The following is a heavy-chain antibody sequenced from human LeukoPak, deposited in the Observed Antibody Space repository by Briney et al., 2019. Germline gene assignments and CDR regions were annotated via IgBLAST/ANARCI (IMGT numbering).Heavy chain of an antibody. D-gene: IGHD2-21*02. V-gene: IGHV4-39*07. CDR3: ARDPRDLPADY. J-gene: IGHJ4*02. CDR2: IYYSGST. CDR1: GGSISSSSYF. Sequence: SETLSLTCTVSGGSISSSSYFWGWIRQPPGKGLEWIGSIYYSGSTYYNPSLKSRVTISVDTSKNQFSLKLSSVTAADTAVYYCARDPRDLPADYWGQGTLVTVSS.